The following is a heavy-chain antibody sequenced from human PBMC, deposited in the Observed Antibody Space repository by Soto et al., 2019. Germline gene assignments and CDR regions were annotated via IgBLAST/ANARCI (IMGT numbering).Heavy chain of an antibody. Sequence: GGSLRLSCAGSGFAFGDYGLSWVRQAPGKGLEWVSSINKNGGTTRYADSVKDRFTISRDTAKNSLYLQMNSLTAEDTAFYYCAKDVVDRGISYWGQGTLVTVSS. CDR1: GFAFGDYG. CDR3: AKDVVDRGISY. D-gene: IGHD1-20*01. V-gene: IGHV3-20*04. CDR2: INKNGGTT. J-gene: IGHJ4*01.